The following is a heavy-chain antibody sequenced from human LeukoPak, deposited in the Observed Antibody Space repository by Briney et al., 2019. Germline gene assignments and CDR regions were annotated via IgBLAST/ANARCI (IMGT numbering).Heavy chain of an antibody. CDR2: IYSGGST. CDR3: ARGWELPYYFDY. CDR1: GFTVSSNY. V-gene: IGHV3-53*01. Sequence: GGSLRLSCAASGFTVSSNYMSWVRPAPGKGLEWVSVIYSGGSTYYADSVKGRFTISRDNSKNTLYLQMNSLRAEDTAVYYCARGWELPYYFDYWGQGTLVTVSS. J-gene: IGHJ4*02. D-gene: IGHD1-26*01.